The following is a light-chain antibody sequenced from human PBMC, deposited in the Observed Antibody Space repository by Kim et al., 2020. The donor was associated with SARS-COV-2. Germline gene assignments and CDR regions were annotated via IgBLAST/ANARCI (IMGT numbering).Light chain of an antibody. J-gene: IGLJ2*01. CDR1: SLRSYY. CDR2: GKN. V-gene: IGLV3-19*01. Sequence: ALGQTVRITCQGGSLRSYYASWYQQKSGQAPVLVIYGKNNRPSGIPDRFSGSSSGNTASLTITGAQAEDEADYYCNSRDSSGNHLVFGGGTQLTVL. CDR3: NSRDSSGNHLV.